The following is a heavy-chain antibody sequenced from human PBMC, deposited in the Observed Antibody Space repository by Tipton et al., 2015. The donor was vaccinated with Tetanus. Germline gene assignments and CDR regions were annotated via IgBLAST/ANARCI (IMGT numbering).Heavy chain of an antibody. CDR1: GASIGSISYY. CDR2: TYYSGST. J-gene: IGHJ4*02. Sequence: TLSLTCTVSGASIGSISYYWSWIRQPPGKGLEWIGYTYYSGSTGYNPSLKSRVTISIDSSKNPFSLKLTSVTAADTAVYYCARDERYGDYAYWGQGALVTVSS. V-gene: IGHV4-61*01. D-gene: IGHD4-17*01. CDR3: ARDERYGDYAY.